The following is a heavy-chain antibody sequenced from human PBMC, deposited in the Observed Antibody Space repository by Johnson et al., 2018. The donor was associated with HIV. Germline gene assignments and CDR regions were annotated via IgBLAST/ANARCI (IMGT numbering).Heavy chain of an antibody. J-gene: IGHJ3*02. CDR3: AKDCGRWLQSDAFDI. D-gene: IGHD5-24*01. CDR1: GFTFDDYG. V-gene: IGHV3-20*04. Sequence: EQLVESGGSVVRPGGSLRLSCAASGFTFDDYGMSWVRQAPGKGLEWVSGINWNGGSTGYADSVKGRFTISRDNAKNTLYLQMNSLRAEDTAVYYCAKDCGRWLQSDAFDIWGQGTMVTVSS. CDR2: INWNGGST.